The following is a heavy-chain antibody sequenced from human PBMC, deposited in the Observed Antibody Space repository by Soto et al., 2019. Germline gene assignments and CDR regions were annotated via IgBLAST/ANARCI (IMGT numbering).Heavy chain of an antibody. J-gene: IGHJ1*01. Sequence: SETLSLTCAVYGGSFSGYYWSWIRQPPGKGLEWIGEINHSGSTNYNPSLKSRVTISVDTSKNQFSLKLSSVTAADTAVYYCARVSCGGDCHGQFQHWGQGTLVTVSS. V-gene: IGHV4-34*01. CDR3: ARVSCGGDCHGQFQH. CDR2: INHSGST. CDR1: GGSFSGYY. D-gene: IGHD2-21*02.